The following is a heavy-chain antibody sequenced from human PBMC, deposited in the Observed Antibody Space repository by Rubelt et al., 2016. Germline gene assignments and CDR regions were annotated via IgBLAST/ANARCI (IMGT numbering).Heavy chain of an antibody. CDR3: ARGVGSSGWYRYDY. V-gene: IGHV4-34*11. CDR2: IYYSGST. Sequence: QVQLQLWGAGLLKPSETLSLTCAVYGGSFSGYYWSWIRQAPGKGLEWIGYIYYSGSTNYNPSLKSRVTISVDTSKNQFSLKLSSVTAADTAVYYCARGVGSSGWYRYDYWGQGTRVTVSS. D-gene: IGHD6-19*01. CDR1: GGSFSGYY. J-gene: IGHJ4*02.